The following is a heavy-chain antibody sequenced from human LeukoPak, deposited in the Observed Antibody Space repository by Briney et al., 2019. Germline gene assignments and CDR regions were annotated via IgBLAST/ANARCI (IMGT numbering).Heavy chain of an antibody. Sequence: GRSLRLSCAPSGFTFSRHGMHWVRQAPGKGLEWVAIISNDGSRKYYAHSVEGRFTISRDNSKNTLYLQMDSLRAEDTAVYYCARDGAWNYFDYWGQGTLVTVSS. CDR1: GFTFSRHG. CDR3: ARDGAWNYFDY. J-gene: IGHJ4*02. D-gene: IGHD3-16*01. V-gene: IGHV3-30*03. CDR2: ISNDGSRK.